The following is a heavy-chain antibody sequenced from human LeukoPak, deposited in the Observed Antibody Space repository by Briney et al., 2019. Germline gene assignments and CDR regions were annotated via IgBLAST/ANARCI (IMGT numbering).Heavy chain of an antibody. CDR2: LYSDGRT. J-gene: IGHJ2*01. Sequence: GGSLRLSCAASGFTVSSNYMSWVRQAPGKGLEWVSVLYSDGRTYYADSVKGRFTISRDNSKNTLYLQMNSPRAEDTAVYYCARVAFGYFDLWGRGSLVTVSS. CDR1: GFTVSSNY. D-gene: IGHD3-3*02. CDR3: ARVAFGYFDL. V-gene: IGHV3-53*01.